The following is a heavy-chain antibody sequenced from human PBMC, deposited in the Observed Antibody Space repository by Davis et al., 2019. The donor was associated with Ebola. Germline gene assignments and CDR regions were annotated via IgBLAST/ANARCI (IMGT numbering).Heavy chain of an antibody. CDR1: GFTFSSYA. CDR3: AKACIAARQLLRLSNYYGMDV. V-gene: IGHV3-23*01. Sequence: GGSLRLSCAASGFTFSSYAMSWVRQAPGKGLEWVSAISGSGGSTYYADSVKGRFTISRDNSKNTLYLQMNSLRAEDTAVYYCAKACIAARQLLRLSNYYGMDVWGQGTTVTVSS. J-gene: IGHJ6*02. D-gene: IGHD6-6*01. CDR2: ISGSGGST.